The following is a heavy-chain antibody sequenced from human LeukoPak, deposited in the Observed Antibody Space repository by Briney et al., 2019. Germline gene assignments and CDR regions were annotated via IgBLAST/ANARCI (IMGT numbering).Heavy chain of an antibody. V-gene: IGHV3-21*01. CDR1: GFTFSSYS. CDR2: ISSSSSYI. J-gene: IGHJ4*02. CDR3: ARDSYCSSTSCYYYY. D-gene: IGHD2-2*01. Sequence: GGSLRLSCAASGFTFSSYSMNWVRQAPGKGLEWVSSISSSSSYIYYADSVKGRFTISRDNAKNSLYLQMNSLRAEDTAVYYCARDSYCSSTSCYYYYWGQGTLVTVSS.